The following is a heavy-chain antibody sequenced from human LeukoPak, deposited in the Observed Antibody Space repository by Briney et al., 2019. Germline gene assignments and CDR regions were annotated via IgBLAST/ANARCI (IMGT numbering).Heavy chain of an antibody. CDR2: IYYSGST. Sequence: SETLSLTCTVSGGSISSYYWSWIRQPPGKGLEWIGYIYYSGSTNYNPSLKSRVTISVDTSKNQFSPKLSSVTAADTAVYYCARQLLWFGGPFDYWGQGTLVTVSS. D-gene: IGHD3-10*01. CDR3: ARQLLWFGGPFDY. CDR1: GGSISSYY. J-gene: IGHJ4*02. V-gene: IGHV4-59*01.